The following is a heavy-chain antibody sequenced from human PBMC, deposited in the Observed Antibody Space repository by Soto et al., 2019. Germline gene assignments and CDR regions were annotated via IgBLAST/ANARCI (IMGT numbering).Heavy chain of an antibody. CDR3: AKGRKGYHDSNGSSWTFDV. D-gene: IGHD3-22*01. Sequence: EVQLLESGGGLVQPGGSLRLSCTASGFSFSSYAMSWVRQAPGKGLEWVSVISGSTATIHYAASVKGRFTISRDNSKNTLYLQMNSLRAEDTAVYYCAKGRKGYHDSNGSSWTFDVWGQGTMVTVSP. CDR1: GFSFSSYA. V-gene: IGHV3-23*01. J-gene: IGHJ3*01. CDR2: ISGSTATI.